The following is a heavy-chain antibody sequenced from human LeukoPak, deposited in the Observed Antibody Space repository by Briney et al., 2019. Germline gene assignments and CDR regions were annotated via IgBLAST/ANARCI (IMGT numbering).Heavy chain of an antibody. CDR2: IKQDGSEK. CDR3: ASCRWDSGYVHWYFDL. Sequence: GGSLRLSCAASGFTFSSYWMSWDRQAPGKGLEWVANIKQDGSEKYYVDSVKGRFTISRDNAKNSLYLQMNSLRAEDTAVYYYASCRWDSGYVHWYFDLWGRSTLVTVSS. CDR1: GFTFSSYW. V-gene: IGHV3-7*03. D-gene: IGHD5-12*01. J-gene: IGHJ2*01.